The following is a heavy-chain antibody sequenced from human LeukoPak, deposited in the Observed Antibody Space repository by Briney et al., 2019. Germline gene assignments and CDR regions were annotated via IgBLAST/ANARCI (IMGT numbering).Heavy chain of an antibody. V-gene: IGHV4-30-4*01. J-gene: IGHJ3*01. CDR3: ARGIGRITMVRGVIITPV. D-gene: IGHD3-10*01. Sequence: SETLSLTCTVSGGSISSGDYYWSWIRQPPGKGLEWIGYIYYSGSTYYNPSLKSRVTISVDTSKNQFSLKLSSATAADTAVYYCARGIGRITMVRGVIITPVWGQGTMVTVSS. CDR1: GGSISSGDYY. CDR2: IYYSGST.